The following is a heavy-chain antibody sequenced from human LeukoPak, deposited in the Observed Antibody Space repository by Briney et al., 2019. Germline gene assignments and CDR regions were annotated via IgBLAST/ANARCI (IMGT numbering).Heavy chain of an antibody. Sequence: GGSLTLFCPASGFNVAAYAMYWLRQPPGKSLEWVSLISGDSDNKYSAASVKGRFTISRHNAKNSLYLQMNSLRAEDTALYYCVKDQDPDYYGSGSLDYWGQGTLVTVSS. D-gene: IGHD3-10*01. CDR2: ISGDSDNK. CDR1: GFNVAAYA. J-gene: IGHJ4*02. CDR3: VKDQDPDYYGSGSLDY. V-gene: IGHV3-43*02.